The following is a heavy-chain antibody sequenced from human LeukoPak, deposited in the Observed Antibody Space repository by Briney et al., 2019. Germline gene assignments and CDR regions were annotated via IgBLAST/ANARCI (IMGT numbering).Heavy chain of an antibody. CDR1: GYTFTGYY. D-gene: IGHD3-3*01. CDR2: INPNSGGT. J-gene: IGHJ4*02. Sequence: ASVKVSCKASGYTFTGYYMHWVRQAPGQGLEWMGWINPNSGGTNYAQKLQGWVTMTRDTSISTAYMELSRLRSDDTAVYYCARSNHDFWSGYYTFDYWGQGTLVTVSS. V-gene: IGHV1-2*04. CDR3: ARSNHDFWSGYYTFDY.